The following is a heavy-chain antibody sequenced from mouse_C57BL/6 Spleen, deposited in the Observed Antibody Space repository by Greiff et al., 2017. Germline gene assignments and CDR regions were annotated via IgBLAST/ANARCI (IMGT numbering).Heavy chain of an antibody. CDR3: ARGGIYYDYDGAWFAY. CDR1: GFTFSSYA. J-gene: IGHJ3*01. V-gene: IGHV5-4*03. Sequence: EVKLMESGGGLVKPGGSLKLSCAASGFTFSSYAMSWVRQTPEKRLEWVATISDGGSYTYYPDNVKGRFTISRDNAKNNLYLQMSHLKSEDTAMYDCARGGIYYDYDGAWFAYWGQGTLVTVSA. CDR2: ISDGGSYT. D-gene: IGHD2-4*01.